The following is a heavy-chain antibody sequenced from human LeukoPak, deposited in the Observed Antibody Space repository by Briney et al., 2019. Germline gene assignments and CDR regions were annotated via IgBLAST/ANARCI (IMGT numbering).Heavy chain of an antibody. CDR3: ARSSGWEDAFDI. D-gene: IGHD6-19*01. V-gene: IGHV4-59*01. J-gene: IGHJ3*02. Sequence: SETLSLTCTVSGGSISNYYWSWIRQPPGKGLEWIGYIYYSGSTNYNPSLKSRVTISVDTSKNQFSLKLSSVTAADTAVYYCARSSGWEDAFDIWGQGTMVTVSS. CDR1: GGSISNYY. CDR2: IYYSGST.